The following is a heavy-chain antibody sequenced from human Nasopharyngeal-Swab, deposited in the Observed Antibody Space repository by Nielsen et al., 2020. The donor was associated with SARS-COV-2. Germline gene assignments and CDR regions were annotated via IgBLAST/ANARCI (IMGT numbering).Heavy chain of an antibody. CDR1: GFTFSSYS. Sequence: GGSLRLSCAASGFTFSSYSMNWVRQAPGKGLEWVSSISSSSSYIYYADSVKGRFTISRDNSKSTLYLQMNSLRADDTALYYCADPPFSEYWGQGTLVTVSS. J-gene: IGHJ4*02. CDR3: ADPPFSEY. V-gene: IGHV3-21*04. CDR2: ISSSSSYI.